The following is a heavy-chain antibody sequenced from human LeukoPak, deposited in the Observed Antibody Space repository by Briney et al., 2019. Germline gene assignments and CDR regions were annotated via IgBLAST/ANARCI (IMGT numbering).Heavy chain of an antibody. CDR1: GGSISSGGYY. CDR2: IYHSGST. V-gene: IGHV4-30-2*01. CDR3: ARVRGTISSSSLYYYYYMDV. J-gene: IGHJ6*03. Sequence: PSETLCLTCTVSGGSISSGGYYWSWIRQPPGKGLEWIGYIYHSGSTYYNPSLKSRVTISVDRSKNQFSLKLSSVTAADTAVYYCARVRGTISSSSLYYYYYMDVWGKGTTVTVSS. D-gene: IGHD6-6*01.